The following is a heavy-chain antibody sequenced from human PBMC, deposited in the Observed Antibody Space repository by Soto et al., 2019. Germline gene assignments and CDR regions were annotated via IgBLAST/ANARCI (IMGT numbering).Heavy chain of an antibody. D-gene: IGHD3-3*01. CDR1: GGTFSSYA. V-gene: IGHV1-69*13. J-gene: IGHJ6*02. CDR3: ASSTIFGVVDGYGMDV. CDR2: IIPIFGTA. Sequence: ASVKVSCKASGGTFSSYAISWVRQAPGQGLEWMGGIIPIFGTANYAQKFQGRVTITADESTSTAYMELSSLRSEDTAVYYCASSTIFGVVDGYGMDVWGQGTTVTVSS.